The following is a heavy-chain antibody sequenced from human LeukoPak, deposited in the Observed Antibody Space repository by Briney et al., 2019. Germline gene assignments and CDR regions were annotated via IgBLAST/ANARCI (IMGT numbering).Heavy chain of an antibody. D-gene: IGHD4-17*01. CDR2: IYYSGST. CDR3: ARAEGDYLIDIGEFAY. J-gene: IGHJ4*02. CDR1: GGSISSYY. V-gene: IGHV4-59*01. Sequence: SETLSLTCTVSGGSISSYYWSWIRQPPGKGLEWIGYIYYSGSTNYNPSLKSRVTISVDTSKNQFSLKLSSVTAADTAVYYCARAEGDYLIDIGEFAYGGQGPLVTVSS.